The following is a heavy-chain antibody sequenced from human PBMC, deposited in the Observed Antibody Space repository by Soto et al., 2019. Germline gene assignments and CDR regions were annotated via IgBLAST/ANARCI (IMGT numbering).Heavy chain of an antibody. CDR3: ARSAYYDFWSGYYPYYYYYYMDV. CDR2: IYYSGST. Sequence: PSETLSLTCTVSGGSISSYYWSWIRQPPGKGLEWIGYIYYSGSTNYNPSLMSRVTISVDTSKNQFSLKLSSVTAADTAVYYCARSAYYDFWSGYYPYYYYYYMDVWGKGTTVTVSS. CDR1: GGSISSYY. J-gene: IGHJ6*03. V-gene: IGHV4-59*01. D-gene: IGHD3-3*01.